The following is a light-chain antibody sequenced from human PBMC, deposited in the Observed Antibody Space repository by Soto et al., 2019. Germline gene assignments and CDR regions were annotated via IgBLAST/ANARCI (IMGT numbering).Light chain of an antibody. CDR2: AAS. CDR3: HQTAANPWT. J-gene: IGKJ1*01. V-gene: IGKV1-39*01. CDR1: QNIGVY. Sequence: DIQMTHSPSSLSASVGDRVTITCRASQNIGVYLNWYQKKPGKAPKLLIHAASSLHSGVPSTFSGSGSGTDFALTISSLQPEDFATYYCHQTAANPWTFAQGTKVDI.